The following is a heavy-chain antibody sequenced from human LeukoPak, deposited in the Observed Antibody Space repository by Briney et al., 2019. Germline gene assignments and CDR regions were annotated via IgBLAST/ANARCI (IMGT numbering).Heavy chain of an antibody. J-gene: IGHJ4*02. V-gene: IGHV3-23*01. CDR1: GFTFSSYA. Sequence: GRSLRLSCAASGFTFSSYAMSWVRQAPGKGLEWVSAISGSGGSTYYADSVKGRFTISRDNSKNTLYLQMNSLRAEDTAVYYCAKDSRDGYNYFDYWGQGTLVTVSS. D-gene: IGHD5-24*01. CDR3: AKDSRDGYNYFDY. CDR2: ISGSGGST.